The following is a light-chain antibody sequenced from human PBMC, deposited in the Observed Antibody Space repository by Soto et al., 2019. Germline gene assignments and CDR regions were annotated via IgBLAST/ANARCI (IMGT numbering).Light chain of an antibody. CDR2: AAS. Sequence: DIQMTQSPSSLSASVGDRVTITCRASQGISNYLAWYQQKPGKVPKLLIYAASTLQSGVPSRFSGSGSVTDFTLTISSLQPEDVATYYCQKYNIAPPFTFGPGTKVDIK. V-gene: IGKV1-27*01. CDR3: QKYNIAPPFT. CDR1: QGISNY. J-gene: IGKJ3*01.